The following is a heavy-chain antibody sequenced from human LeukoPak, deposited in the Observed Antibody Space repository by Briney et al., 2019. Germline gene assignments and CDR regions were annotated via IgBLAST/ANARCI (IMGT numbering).Heavy chain of an antibody. CDR3: ARVRMVTRDFDY. D-gene: IGHD2-21*02. J-gene: IGHJ4*02. CDR1: GDTFTGYG. Sequence: ASVKVSCKASGDTFTGYGITWVRQAPGQGLEWMGWISDYNGETNYAQKLQGRVTMTTDTSMSTAYMELRSLRSDDTAAYYCARVRMVTRDFDYWGQGTLVTVSS. CDR2: ISDYNGET. V-gene: IGHV1-18*01.